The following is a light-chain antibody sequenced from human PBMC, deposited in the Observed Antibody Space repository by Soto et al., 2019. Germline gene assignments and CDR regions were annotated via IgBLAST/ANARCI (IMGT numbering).Light chain of an antibody. CDR3: QQYDNVPLT. CDR1: QDITNY. V-gene: IGKV1-33*01. J-gene: IGKJ4*01. Sequence: DIQMTQSPSSLSASAGDRVSISCQASQDITNYLNWYQQKPGRAPKLLIYHASNLETGVPSRFSGSKSGTNFNFTISSLQPEDGATYYCQQYDNVPLTFGGGTKVEIK. CDR2: HAS.